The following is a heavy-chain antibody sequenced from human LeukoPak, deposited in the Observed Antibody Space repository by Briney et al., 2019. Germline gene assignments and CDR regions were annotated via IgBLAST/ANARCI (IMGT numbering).Heavy chain of an antibody. CDR2: IKQDGSEK. Sequence: GGYLRLSCAASGFIFSNYWMSWVRQAPGKGLEWVANIKQDGSEKHYVDSMKGRFTISRDNAKNSLYLQVNSLRAEDTAVYYCARIGYSSSCFDYWGQGTLVTVSS. V-gene: IGHV3-7*01. J-gene: IGHJ4*03. CDR3: ARIGYSSSCFDY. CDR1: GFIFSNYW. D-gene: IGHD6-13*01.